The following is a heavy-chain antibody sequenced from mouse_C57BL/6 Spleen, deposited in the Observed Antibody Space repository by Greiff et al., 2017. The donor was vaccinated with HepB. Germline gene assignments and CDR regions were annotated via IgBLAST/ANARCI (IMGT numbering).Heavy chain of an antibody. CDR1: GFSFNTYA. V-gene: IGHV10-1*01. J-gene: IGHJ4*01. CDR3: VVYYGSTFYAMDY. Sequence: EVKLVESGGGLVQPKGSLKLSCAASGFSFNTYAMNWVRQAPGKGLEWVARIRSKSNNYATYYADSVKDRFTISRDDSESMLYLQMNNLKTEDTAMYYCVVYYGSTFYAMDYWGQGTSVTVSS. CDR2: IRSKSNNYAT. D-gene: IGHD1-1*01.